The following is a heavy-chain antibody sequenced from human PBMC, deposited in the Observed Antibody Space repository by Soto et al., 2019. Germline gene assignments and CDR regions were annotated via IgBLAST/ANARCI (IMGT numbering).Heavy chain of an antibody. CDR1: GFTFSSYT. CDR2: ISYDGSNK. V-gene: IGHV3-30-3*01. D-gene: IGHD6-19*01. Sequence: QVQLVESGGGVVQPGRSLRLSCAASGFTFSSYTMHWVRQAPGKGLEWVAAISYDGSNKYYADSVKGRFTISRDNSKNTLYGQMNSLRGEDTAVYYCARGAGIAVAGTSFEYWGQGTLVTVSS. J-gene: IGHJ4*02. CDR3: ARGAGIAVAGTSFEY.